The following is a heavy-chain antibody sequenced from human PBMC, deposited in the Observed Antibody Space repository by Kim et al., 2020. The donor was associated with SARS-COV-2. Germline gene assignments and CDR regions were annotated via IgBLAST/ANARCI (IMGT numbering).Heavy chain of an antibody. V-gene: IGHV1-18*01. CDR3: ARDLPRTTTSYSLDS. J-gene: IGHJ4*02. Sequence: ASVKVSCKTSGYSFTYYGISWVRQAPGQGLEWMGWISGYTGNTNYTQKFQGRVTMTADTSTNIAYMELRTLSPDDTAIYYCARDLPRTTTSYSLDSWGQGTLVTVSS. D-gene: IGHD2-21*01. CDR2: ISGYTGNT. CDR1: GYSFTYYG.